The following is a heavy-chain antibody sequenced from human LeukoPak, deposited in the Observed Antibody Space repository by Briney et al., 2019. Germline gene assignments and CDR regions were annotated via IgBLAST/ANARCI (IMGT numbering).Heavy chain of an antibody. Sequence: SVKVSCKASGGTFSSYAISWVRQAPGQGLEWLGGIIPIFGTANYAQKFQGRVTITADESTSTAYMELSSLRSEDTAVYYCARKRYSSSWSHRENWFDPWGQGTLVTVSS. J-gene: IGHJ5*02. CDR1: GGTFSSYA. CDR3: ARKRYSSSWSHRENWFDP. V-gene: IGHV1-69*13. D-gene: IGHD6-13*01. CDR2: IIPIFGTA.